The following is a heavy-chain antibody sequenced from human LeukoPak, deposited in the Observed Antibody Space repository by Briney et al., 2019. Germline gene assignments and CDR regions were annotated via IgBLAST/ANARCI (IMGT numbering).Heavy chain of an antibody. CDR2: ISYDGSNK. V-gene: IGHV3-30-3*02. CDR3: AKSPGAYSITIFVS. D-gene: IGHD3-3*01. CDR1: GFTFSSYA. Sequence: PGGSLRLSCAASGFTFSSYAMHWVRQAPGKGLEWVAVISYDGSNKYYADSVKGRFTISRDNSKNTLYLQMNSLRAEDTAVYYCAKSPGAYSITIFVSWGQGTLVTVSS. J-gene: IGHJ4*02.